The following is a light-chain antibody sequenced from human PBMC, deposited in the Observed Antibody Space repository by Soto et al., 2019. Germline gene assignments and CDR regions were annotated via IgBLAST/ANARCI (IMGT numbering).Light chain of an antibody. CDR2: ASS. CDR1: YNVRNS. V-gene: IGKV1-39*01. J-gene: IGKJ1*01. CDR3: QQSNSTPLT. Sequence: DIQMTQSPSSLSASVGDRVTITCRANYNVRNSLNRYQQKPREAPKLLIYASSSLESGVPSRFSGSASGTDFTLTINSLQPEDFATYYCQQSNSTPLTFGQGTKVDIK.